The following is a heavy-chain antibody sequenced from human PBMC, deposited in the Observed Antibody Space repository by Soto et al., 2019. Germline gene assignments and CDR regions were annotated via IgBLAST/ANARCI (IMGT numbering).Heavy chain of an antibody. CDR3: ARGDCTGAYCYSWPFNYGVDV. CDR2: IWYDGSKK. V-gene: IGHV3-33*08. CDR1: GFTFNTYG. J-gene: IGHJ6*02. D-gene: IGHD2-15*01. Sequence: QVQLVESGGGVVQPGGSLRLSCTTSGFTFNTYGMYWVRQAPGKGLEWVAIIWYDGSKKYYGESVKGRFTISRDNSKNTLYLQMNSLRAEDTALYYCARGDCTGAYCYSWPFNYGVDVWGQGTTVTVSS.